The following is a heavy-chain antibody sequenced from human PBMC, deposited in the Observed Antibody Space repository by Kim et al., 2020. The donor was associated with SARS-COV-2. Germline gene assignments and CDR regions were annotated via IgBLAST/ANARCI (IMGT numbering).Heavy chain of an antibody. J-gene: IGHJ4*02. CDR2: IYYSGST. Sequence: SETLSLTCTVSGGSISSSSYYWGWIRQPPGKGLEWIGSIYYSGSTYYNPSLKSRVTISVDTSKNQFSLKLSSVTAADTAVYYCASESGYYDYWGQGTLVTVSS. V-gene: IGHV4-39*07. CDR3: ASESGYYDY. CDR1: GGSISSSSYY.